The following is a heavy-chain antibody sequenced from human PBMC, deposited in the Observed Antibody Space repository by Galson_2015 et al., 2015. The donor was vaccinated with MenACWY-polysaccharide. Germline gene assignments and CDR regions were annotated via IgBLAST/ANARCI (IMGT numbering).Heavy chain of an antibody. CDR2: INYSGST. Sequence: ETLSLTCPVSGGSISSYYWHWIRQPPGQGLEWVGYINYSGSTNHNPSLKSRITMSVDTSKNQFSLNLTSVTDADTAVYYCARAIAVAGQRRDFDLWGRGTLVTVSS. D-gene: IGHD6-19*01. J-gene: IGHJ2*01. CDR1: GGSISSYY. CDR3: ARAIAVAGQRRDFDL. V-gene: IGHV4-59*01.